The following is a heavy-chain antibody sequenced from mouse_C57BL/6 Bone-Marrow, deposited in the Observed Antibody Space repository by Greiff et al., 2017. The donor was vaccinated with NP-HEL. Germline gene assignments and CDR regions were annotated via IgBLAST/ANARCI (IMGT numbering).Heavy chain of an antibody. CDR3: TTGLPWYFDV. CDR1: GFNIKDDY. Sequence: EVQLQQSGAELVRPGASVKLSCTASGFNIKDDYMHWVKQRPEQGLEWIGWIDPENGDTEYASKFQGKATITADPTSNTAYLQLSSLASEDTAVYYCTTGLPWYFDVWGTGTTVTVSS. J-gene: IGHJ1*03. D-gene: IGHD6-2*01. CDR2: IDPENGDT. V-gene: IGHV14-4*01.